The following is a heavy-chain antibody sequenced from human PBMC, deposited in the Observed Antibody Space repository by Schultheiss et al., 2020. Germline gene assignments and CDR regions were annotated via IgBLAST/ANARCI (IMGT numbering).Heavy chain of an antibody. J-gene: IGHJ4*02. CDR3: ARGYSSSWYIHDY. V-gene: IGHV3-30-3*01. CDR1: GFTFSSYA. Sequence: GGSLRLSCAASGFTFSSYAMHWVRQAPGKGLEWVAVISYDGSNKYYADSVKCRFTISRDNSKNTLYLQMNSLRAEDTAVYYCARGYSSSWYIHDYWGQGTLVNVSS. CDR2: ISYDGSNK. D-gene: IGHD6-13*01.